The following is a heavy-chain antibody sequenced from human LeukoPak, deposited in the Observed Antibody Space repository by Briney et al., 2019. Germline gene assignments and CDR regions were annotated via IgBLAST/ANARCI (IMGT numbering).Heavy chain of an antibody. J-gene: IGHJ4*02. Sequence: ASVKVSCKASGGTFSSYAISWMRQAPGQGLEWMGRIIPILGIANYAQKFQGRVTITADKSTSTAYMELSSLRSEDTAVYYCARPTDTGFLRWGQGTLVTVSS. CDR1: GGTFSSYA. V-gene: IGHV1-69*04. CDR3: ARPTDTGFLR. D-gene: IGHD3-10*01. CDR2: IIPILGIA.